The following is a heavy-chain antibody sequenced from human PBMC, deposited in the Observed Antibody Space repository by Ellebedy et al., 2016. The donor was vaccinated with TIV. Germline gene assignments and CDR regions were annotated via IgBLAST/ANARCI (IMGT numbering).Heavy chain of an antibody. CDR2: ISSTNKYI. V-gene: IGHV3-21*01. CDR3: ARVGVIAANAY. D-gene: IGHD2-15*01. CDR1: GFTFSSHT. J-gene: IGHJ4*02. Sequence: GESLKISCAASGFTFSSHTMSWVRQAPGKGLEWVSCISSTNKYIYYADSVTGRFTVSRDNAKDSLYLQMNSLRAEDTAIYYCARVGVIAANAYWGQGTLVTVAS.